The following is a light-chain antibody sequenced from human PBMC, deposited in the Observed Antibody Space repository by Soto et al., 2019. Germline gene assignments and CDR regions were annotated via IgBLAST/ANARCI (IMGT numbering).Light chain of an antibody. CDR1: QSVSSN. Sequence: EIVMTQSPATLSVSPGERATLSCRASQSVSSNLAWYQQKPGQAPRLLSNGASTRATGVPARFSGSGSGTEFTLTISSLQSEDSAVYFCQQYNNWPFTCGRGTKVDIK. J-gene: IGKJ3*01. CDR2: GAS. CDR3: QQYNNWPFT. V-gene: IGKV3-15*01.